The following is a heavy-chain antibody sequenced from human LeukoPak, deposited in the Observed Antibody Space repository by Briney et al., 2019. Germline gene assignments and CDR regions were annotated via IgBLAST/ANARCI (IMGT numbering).Heavy chain of an antibody. CDR1: GGPISSYY. D-gene: IGHD3-10*01. Sequence: SETLSLTCTVSGGPISSYYWSWIRQPPGKELEWIGYIYYSGSTNYNPSLKSRVTISVDTSKNQFSLKLSSVTAADTAVYYCARSFSTRITMVRGVISWFDPWGQGTLVTVSS. J-gene: IGHJ5*02. V-gene: IGHV4-59*12. CDR3: ARSFSTRITMVRGVISWFDP. CDR2: IYYSGST.